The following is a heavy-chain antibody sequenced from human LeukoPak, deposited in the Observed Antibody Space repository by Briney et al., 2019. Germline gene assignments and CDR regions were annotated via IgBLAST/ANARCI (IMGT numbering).Heavy chain of an antibody. CDR1: GYTFNDHD. CDR3: AKSSGDYFFDY. CDR2: MNPNSGNA. D-gene: IGHD3-22*01. Sequence: ASVTVSCTASGYTFNDHDINWVRQAPGQGLESLGRMNPNSGNAAYAQNLQARVTMTWDSPTNTAFLEVIDLRSDDTAVYFCAKSSGDYFFDYWGQGTLVTVSS. J-gene: IGHJ4*02. V-gene: IGHV1-8*01.